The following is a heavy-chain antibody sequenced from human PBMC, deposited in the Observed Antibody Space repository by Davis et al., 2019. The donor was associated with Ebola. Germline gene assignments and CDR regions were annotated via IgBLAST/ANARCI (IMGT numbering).Heavy chain of an antibody. CDR3: ARDPRDRGIAWDY. J-gene: IGHJ4*02. CDR2: IKPDGSEK. V-gene: IGHV3-7*03. Sequence: PGGSLRLSCAASGFTFSSYAMSWVRQAPGRGLEWVATIKPDGSEKYYVDSVKGRFTISRDNGRDSLYLQIISLRVEDTAVYYCARDPRDRGIAWDYWGQGTLVTVSS. CDR1: GFTFSSYA. D-gene: IGHD3-10*01.